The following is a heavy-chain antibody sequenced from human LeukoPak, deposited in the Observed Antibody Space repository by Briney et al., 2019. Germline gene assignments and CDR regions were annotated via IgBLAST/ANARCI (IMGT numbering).Heavy chain of an antibody. J-gene: IGHJ4*02. V-gene: IGHV1-18*01. CDR2: ISANSGDT. CDR3: ARDKRYAFDN. Sequence: ASVKVSCKTAGYTFSNHGISWVRQAPGQGLEWMGWISANSGDTKFAQKFQGRVTMSTETSTNTAYVELRNLRFDDTAIYYCARDKRYAFDNWGQGTLVSVSS. D-gene: IGHD3-9*01. CDR1: GYTFSNHG.